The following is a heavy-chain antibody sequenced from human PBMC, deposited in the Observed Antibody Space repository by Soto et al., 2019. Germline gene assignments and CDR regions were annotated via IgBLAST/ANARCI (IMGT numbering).Heavy chain of an antibody. J-gene: IGHJ5*02. CDR3: AKAGDFWSGYYLGGWFDP. Sequence: QVQLVQSGAEVKKPGSSVKVSCKASGGTFSSYAISWVRQAPGQGLEWMGGIIPIFGTANYAQKFQGRVTITADESTSTAYMELSSLRSEDTAVYYCAKAGDFWSGYYLGGWFDPWGQGTLVTVSS. CDR2: IIPIFGTA. D-gene: IGHD3-3*01. V-gene: IGHV1-69*01. CDR1: GGTFSSYA.